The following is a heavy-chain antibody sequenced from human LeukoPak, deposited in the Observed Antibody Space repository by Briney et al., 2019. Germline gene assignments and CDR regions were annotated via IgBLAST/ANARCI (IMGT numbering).Heavy chain of an antibody. D-gene: IGHD4-17*01. CDR1: GFTFSGYA. CDR3: AKDSSLMGYGDYDDYFDY. J-gene: IGHJ4*02. Sequence: GGSLRLSCAASGFTFSGYAMSWVRQAPGKGLEWVSAISGSGGSTYYADSVKGRFTISRDNSKNTLYLQMNSLRAEDTAVYYCAKDSSLMGYGDYDDYFDYWGQGTLVTVSS. CDR2: ISGSGGST. V-gene: IGHV3-23*01.